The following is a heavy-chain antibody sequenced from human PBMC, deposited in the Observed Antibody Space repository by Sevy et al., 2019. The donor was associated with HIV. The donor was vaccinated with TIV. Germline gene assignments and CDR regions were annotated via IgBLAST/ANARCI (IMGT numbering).Heavy chain of an antibody. CDR2: IKQDGSEK. CDR3: ARENIVVVPAAPNYGMDV. Sequence: GGSLRLSCAASGFTFSNYWMSWVRQAPGKGLEWVANIKQDGSEKYYVDSVKGRFTISRDNAKNSLYLQMNSLRAEDTAVYYCARENIVVVPAAPNYGMDVWGQGTTVTVSS. CDR1: GFTFSNYW. V-gene: IGHV3-7*01. D-gene: IGHD2-2*01. J-gene: IGHJ6*02.